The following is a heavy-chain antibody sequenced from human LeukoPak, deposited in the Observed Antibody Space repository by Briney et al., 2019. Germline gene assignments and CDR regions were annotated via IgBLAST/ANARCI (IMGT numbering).Heavy chain of an antibody. J-gene: IGHJ4*02. CDR1: GITVSSNY. D-gene: IGHD5-12*01. Sequence: GGSLRLSCAASGITVSSNYMTWVRRAPGKGLEWVSVIYSGGSTYYADSVKGRFTVSRDNSKNTLYLQMNSLRGEDTAVYYCARDDSGYGGFDYWGQGTLVTVSS. CDR2: IYSGGST. CDR3: ARDDSGYGGFDY. V-gene: IGHV3-66*01.